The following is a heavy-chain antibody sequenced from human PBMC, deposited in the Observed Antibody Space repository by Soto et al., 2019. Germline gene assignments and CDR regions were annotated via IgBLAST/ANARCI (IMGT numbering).Heavy chain of an antibody. V-gene: IGHV1-69*01. CDR3: ARGEGVHAVTPKNGMDV. J-gene: IGHJ6*02. CDR1: GVTFSSYA. Sequence: QVQLVQSGAEVKKPGSSVKVSCKASGVTFSSYAISWVRQAPGQGLEWMGGIIPIFGTANYAQKFQGRVTITADESTSTAYMELSSLRSEETAVYYCARGEGVHAVTPKNGMDVWGQGTTVTVSS. D-gene: IGHD3-16*01. CDR2: IIPIFGTA.